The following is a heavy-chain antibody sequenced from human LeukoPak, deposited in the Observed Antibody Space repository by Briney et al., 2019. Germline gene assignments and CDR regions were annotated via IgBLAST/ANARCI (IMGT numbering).Heavy chain of an antibody. CDR1: GFTFSSYA. CDR3: AKDSGLLWFGEFTTNWFDP. D-gene: IGHD3-10*01. CDR2: ISGSGGST. J-gene: IGHJ5*02. V-gene: IGHV3-23*01. Sequence: GGSLRLPCAASGFTFSSYAMSWVRQAPGKGLEWVSAISGSGGSTYYADSVKGRFTISRDNSKNTLYLQMSSLRAEDTAVYYCAKDSGLLWFGEFTTNWFDPWGQGTLVTVSS.